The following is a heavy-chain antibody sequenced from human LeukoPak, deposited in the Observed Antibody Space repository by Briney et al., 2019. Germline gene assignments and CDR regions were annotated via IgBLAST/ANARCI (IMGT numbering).Heavy chain of an antibody. J-gene: IGHJ5*02. V-gene: IGHV4-61*02. CDR1: GGSISSGSYY. CDR3: AGATLARAAAIYWFDP. D-gene: IGHD2-2*02. Sequence: SQTLSLTCTVSGGSISSGSYYWSWIRHPAGKGLEWLGRIYTSGSNNYNPSLKSRVTISVDTSKNQFSLKLSSVTAADTAVYYCAGATLARAAAIYWFDPWGQGTLVTVSS. CDR2: IYTSGSN.